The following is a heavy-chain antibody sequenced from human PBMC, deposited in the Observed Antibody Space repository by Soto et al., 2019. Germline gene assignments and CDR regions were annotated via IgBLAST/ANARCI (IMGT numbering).Heavy chain of an antibody. Sequence: EVQLSESGGGLVQPGGSLRLSCAASGFTFNNYAMYWVRQPPGKGLMWVSAISGGRSDTYYADSVNGRFTISRDNSKNTVYLQMNSLRADDTAVYYCAKGSSGHYDSFDYWGQGTLVTVSS. CDR1: GFTFNNYA. D-gene: IGHD3-22*01. J-gene: IGHJ4*02. CDR3: AKGSSGHYDSFDY. V-gene: IGHV3-23*01. CDR2: ISGGRSDT.